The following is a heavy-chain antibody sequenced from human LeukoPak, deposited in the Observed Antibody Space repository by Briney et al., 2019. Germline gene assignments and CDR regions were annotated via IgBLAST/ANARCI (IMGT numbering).Heavy chain of an antibody. J-gene: IGHJ4*02. Sequence: KPSETLSLTCTVSCGSISSYYWMCIRQPPGKGLECIGYIYYSGSTNYSPSLKSRVTISGDTSKNQFSLNLSSVPAADTAVYYCARLDTTGDYWGPGTLVTASS. V-gene: IGHV4-59*01. D-gene: IGHD5-18*01. CDR3: ARLDTTGDY. CDR2: IYYSGST. CDR1: CGSISSYY.